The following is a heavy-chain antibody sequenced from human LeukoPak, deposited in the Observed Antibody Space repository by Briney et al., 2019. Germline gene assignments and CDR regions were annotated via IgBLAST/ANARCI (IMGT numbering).Heavy chain of an antibody. CDR3: AKDRDPLTSSGWPWAYFDY. J-gene: IGHJ4*02. CDR2: ISGYNGNT. Sequence: ASVTVSCKASSYSFNRYGISWVRQAPGQGLEWMGWISGYNGNTNYAQKFLGRVSMTADTSTSTAYMELRSLTSDDTAVYYCAKDRDPLTSSGWPWAYFDYWGQGIMVIVSS. D-gene: IGHD6-19*01. V-gene: IGHV1-18*01. CDR1: SYSFNRYG.